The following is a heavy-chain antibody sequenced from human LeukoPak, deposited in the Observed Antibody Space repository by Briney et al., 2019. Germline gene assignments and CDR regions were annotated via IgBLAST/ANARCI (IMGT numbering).Heavy chain of an antibody. J-gene: IGHJ4*02. V-gene: IGHV4-59*01. CDR3: AAMTTVTMYSYFFDS. CDR1: GGSISDYY. D-gene: IGHD4-17*01. Sequence: PSETLSLTCTVSGGSISDYYWSWIRQSPGKGLEWVGYIYYSGTTNYNPSLKSRVTISVDSSTNHFSLRLTSVTAADTAIYYCAAMTTVTMYSYFFDSWGQGTLLTVSS. CDR2: IYYSGTT.